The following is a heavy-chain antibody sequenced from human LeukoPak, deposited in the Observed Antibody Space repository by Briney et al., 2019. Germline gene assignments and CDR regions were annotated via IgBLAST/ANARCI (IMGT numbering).Heavy chain of an antibody. CDR2: ISGSGGST. CDR1: GFTFSSYA. J-gene: IGHJ4*02. Sequence: GGSLRLSXAASGFTFSSYAMSWVRQAPGKGLEWVSVISGSGGSTYYADSVKGRFSISRDNSKNTLHLQMNSLRAEDTAVYYCAKDYCSGGSCYSGHDYWGQGTLVTVSS. V-gene: IGHV3-23*01. CDR3: AKDYCSGGSCYSGHDY. D-gene: IGHD2-15*01.